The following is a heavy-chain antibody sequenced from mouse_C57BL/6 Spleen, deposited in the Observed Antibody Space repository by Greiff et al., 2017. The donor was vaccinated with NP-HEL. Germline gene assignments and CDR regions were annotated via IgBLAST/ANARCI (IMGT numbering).Heavy chain of an antibody. CDR3: ARTCYYAMDY. J-gene: IGHJ4*01. CDR2: ISSGSSTI. CDR1: GFTFSDYG. Sequence: EVKVVESGGGLVKPGGSLKLSCAASGFTFSDYGMHWVRQAPEQGLEWVAYISSGSSTIYYADKVKGRVTLTRDKAKNTLFLQMTSLRSADTAMYYCARTCYYAMDYWGQGTSVTVSS. V-gene: IGHV5-17*01.